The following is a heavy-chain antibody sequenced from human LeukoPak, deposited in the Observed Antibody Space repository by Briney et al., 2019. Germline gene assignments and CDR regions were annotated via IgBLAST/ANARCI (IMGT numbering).Heavy chain of an antibody. CDR3: AKDRAVDANYFDY. V-gene: IGHV3-9*01. CDR1: GFTFDDYA. CDR2: ISWNSGSI. D-gene: IGHD6-19*01. Sequence: GGSLRLSCAASGFTFDDYAMHWVRQAPGKGLEWVSGISWNSGSIGYADSVKGRFTISRDNAKNSLYLQMNSLRAEDTALYYCAKDRAVDANYFDYWGQGTLVTVPS. J-gene: IGHJ4*02.